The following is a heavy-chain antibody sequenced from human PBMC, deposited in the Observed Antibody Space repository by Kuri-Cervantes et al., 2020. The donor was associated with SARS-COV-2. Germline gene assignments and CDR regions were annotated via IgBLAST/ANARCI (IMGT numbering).Heavy chain of an antibody. D-gene: IGHD5-18*01. CDR2: ISSRSAST. V-gene: IGHV3-48*04. CDR1: GFTFSSYG. Sequence: GESLKICCAASGFTFSSYGMHWLRQAPGKGLEWVSYISSRSASTNYADSVRGRFTISRADAQNSLYLQMNSLRAEDTAVYFCVRVRYTYGYALDYWGRGTLVTVSS. J-gene: IGHJ4*02. CDR3: VRVRYTYGYALDY.